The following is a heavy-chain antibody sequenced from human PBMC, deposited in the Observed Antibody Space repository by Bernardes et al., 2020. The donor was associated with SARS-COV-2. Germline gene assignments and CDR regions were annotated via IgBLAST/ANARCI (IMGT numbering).Heavy chain of an antibody. D-gene: IGHD1-1*01. Sequence: SGPTLSKPTQTLTLTCPFSGFSLSASGLGVGWLRQPPGKALEWLALIYWDDDQRYSPSLKSRLTITKDTSKNQVVLTMTNMDPVDTATYYCAHRSLGYPSAYFDYWGQGTLVTVSS. J-gene: IGHJ4*02. V-gene: IGHV2-5*02. CDR2: IYWDDDQ. CDR1: GFSLSASGLG. CDR3: AHRSLGYPSAYFDY.